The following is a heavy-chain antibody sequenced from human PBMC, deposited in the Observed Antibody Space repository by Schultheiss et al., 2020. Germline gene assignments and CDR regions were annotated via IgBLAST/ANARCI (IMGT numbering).Heavy chain of an antibody. CDR3: ARATANIAVAGRTYWYFDL. CDR1: GGSFSGYY. J-gene: IGHJ2*01. D-gene: IGHD6-19*01. CDR2: IYTSGST. V-gene: IGHV4-59*10. Sequence: SETLSLTCAVYGGSFSGYYWSWIRQPAGKGLEWIGRIYTSGSTNYNPSLKSRVTISVDTSKNQFSLKLSSVTAADTAVYYCARATANIAVAGRTYWYFDLWGRGTLVTVSS.